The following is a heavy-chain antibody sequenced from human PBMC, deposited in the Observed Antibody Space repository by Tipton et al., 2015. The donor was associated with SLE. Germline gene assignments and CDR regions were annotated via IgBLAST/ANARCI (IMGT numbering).Heavy chain of an antibody. CDR2: IYYSGST. CDR3: GGLQQLVGFDP. D-gene: IGHD6-13*01. V-gene: IGHV4-59*01. Sequence: LRLSCTVSGGSISSYYWSWIRQPPGKGLEWIGYIYYSGSTNYNPSLKSRVTISVDTSKNQFSLKLSSVSAADTAVYYCGGLQQLVGFDPWCQGTLVTVSS. J-gene: IGHJ5*02. CDR1: GGSISSYY.